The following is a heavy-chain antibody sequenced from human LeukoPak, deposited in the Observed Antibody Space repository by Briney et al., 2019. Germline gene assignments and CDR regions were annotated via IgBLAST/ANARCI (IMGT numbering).Heavy chain of an antibody. D-gene: IGHD1-26*01. Sequence: ASVKVSCKASGGTFSSYAISWVRQAPGQGLEWMGEIIPIFGTANYAQKFQGRVTTTADESTSTAYMELSSLRSEDTAVYYCARDRRGWELGDYWGQGTLVTVSS. CDR1: GGTFSSYA. V-gene: IGHV1-69*13. J-gene: IGHJ4*02. CDR3: ARDRRGWELGDY. CDR2: IIPIFGTA.